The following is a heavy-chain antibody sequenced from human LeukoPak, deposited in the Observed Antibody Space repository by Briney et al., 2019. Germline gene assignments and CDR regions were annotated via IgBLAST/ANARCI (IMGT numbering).Heavy chain of an antibody. V-gene: IGHV5-51*01. CDR1: GYSFTKYW. CDR3: ATGETDYYFDY. Sequence: GESLKISCKASGYSFTKYWIGWVRQMPGKGLQWMGIIYPGDSHTRYSPSFQGQVTISVDKSITTAYLQWSSLKASDTAIYYCATGETDYYFDYWGQGTLVTVSS. CDR2: IYPGDSHT. J-gene: IGHJ4*02. D-gene: IGHD1-1*01.